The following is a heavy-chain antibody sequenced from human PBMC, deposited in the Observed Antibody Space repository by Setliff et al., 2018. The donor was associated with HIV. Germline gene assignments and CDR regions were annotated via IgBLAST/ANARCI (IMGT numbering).Heavy chain of an antibody. V-gene: IGHV4-38-2*02. Sequence: SETLSLTCTASGYFISSSYYWGWIRQSPGKGLEWIGNFYHSGSTYYNPSLKSRVTISATSKNQFSLKLSSVTASDTAVYYCARASSDSSGWGYYFDYWGQGTLVTVSS. J-gene: IGHJ4*02. CDR3: ARASSDSSGWGYYFDY. D-gene: IGHD3-22*01. CDR1: GYFISSSYY. CDR2: FYHSGST.